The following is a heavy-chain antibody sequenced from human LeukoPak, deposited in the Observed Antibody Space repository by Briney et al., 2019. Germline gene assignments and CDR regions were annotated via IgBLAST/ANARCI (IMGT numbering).Heavy chain of an antibody. CDR1: GGSISSSSYY. CDR2: IYYSGST. CDR3: ARHRDDYGGNSVQFDY. D-gene: IGHD4-23*01. J-gene: IGHJ4*02. Sequence: PSETLSLTCTVSGGSISSSSYYWGWIRQPPGKGLEWIGSIYYSGSTYYNPSLKSRVTISVDTSKNQFSLKLSSVTAAGAAVYYCARHRDDYGGNSVQFDYWGQGTLVTVSS. V-gene: IGHV4-39*01.